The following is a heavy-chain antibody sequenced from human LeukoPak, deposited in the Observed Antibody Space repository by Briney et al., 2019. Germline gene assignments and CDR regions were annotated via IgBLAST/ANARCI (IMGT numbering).Heavy chain of an antibody. D-gene: IGHD5-12*01. Sequence: PSETLSLTCTVSGGSISSYYWSWIRQRPGKGLEWIGYIYYSGSTNYNPSLKSRVTISVDTSKNQFSLKLSSVTAADTAVYYCARHRDYRSGYDFGWFDPWGQGTLVTVSS. CDR3: ARHRDYRSGYDFGWFDP. J-gene: IGHJ5*02. CDR1: GGSISSYY. V-gene: IGHV4-59*08. CDR2: IYYSGST.